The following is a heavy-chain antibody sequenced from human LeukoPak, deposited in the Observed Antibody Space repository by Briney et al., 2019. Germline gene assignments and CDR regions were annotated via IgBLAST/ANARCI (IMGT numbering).Heavy chain of an antibody. Sequence: PGGSLRLSCEASGFTFSHHGMHWVRQAPGKGLEWVAIIWYDESNEYYADSVKGRFTVSRNNSKNILYLQMSSLRAEDTAIYYCAREQSVFDNWLDPWGQGTLVTVSS. V-gene: IGHV3-33*01. J-gene: IGHJ5*02. CDR2: IWYDESNE. CDR1: GFTFSHHG. D-gene: IGHD3-10*01. CDR3: AREQSVFDNWLDP.